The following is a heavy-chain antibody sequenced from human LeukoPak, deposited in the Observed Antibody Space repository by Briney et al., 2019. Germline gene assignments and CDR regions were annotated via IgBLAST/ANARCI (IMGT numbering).Heavy chain of an antibody. CDR2: INPNSGGT. Sequence: ASVKVSCKASGYTFIGYYIHWVRQAPGQGLEWMGWINPNSGGTNSAQQFQGRVTLTRDTSISTAYMELSRLRSDDTAVYYCARDLGYYDRLDQFDCWGQGTLVTVFS. CDR3: ARDLGYYDRLDQFDC. CDR1: GYTFIGYY. V-gene: IGHV1-2*02. J-gene: IGHJ4*02. D-gene: IGHD3-22*01.